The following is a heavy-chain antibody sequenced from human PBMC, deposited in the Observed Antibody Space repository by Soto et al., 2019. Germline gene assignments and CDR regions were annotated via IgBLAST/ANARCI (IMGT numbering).Heavy chain of an antibody. J-gene: IGHJ6*02. V-gene: IGHV4-34*01. Sequence: PSETLSLTCAVYGGSFSGYYWSWIRQPPGKGLEWIGEINHSGITNYNPSLKSRVTISVDTSKNQFSLKLSSVTAADTAVYYCARGHPLLAAAGSDYYYYGMDVWGQGTTVTVSS. CDR2: INHSGIT. CDR1: GGSFSGYY. D-gene: IGHD6-13*01. CDR3: ARGHPLLAAAGSDYYYYGMDV.